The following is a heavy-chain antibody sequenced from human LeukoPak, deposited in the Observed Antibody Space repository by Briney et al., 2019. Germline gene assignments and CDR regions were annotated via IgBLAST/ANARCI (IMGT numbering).Heavy chain of an antibody. CDR2: ISSSSSYI. D-gene: IGHD4-17*01. J-gene: IGHJ5*02. CDR3: ARGPLMTTVTTSWFDP. CDR1: GFTFSSYS. V-gene: IGHV3-21*01. Sequence: KAGGSLRLSCAASGFTFSSYSMNWVRQAPGRGLEWVSSISSSSSYIYYADSVKGRFTISRDNAKNSLYLQMNSLRAEDTAVYYCARGPLMTTVTTSWFDPWGQGTLVTVSS.